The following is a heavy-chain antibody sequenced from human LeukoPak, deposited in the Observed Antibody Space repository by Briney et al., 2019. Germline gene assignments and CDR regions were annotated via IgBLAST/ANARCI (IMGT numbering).Heavy chain of an antibody. CDR2: ISYDGSNK. CDR1: GFTFSSYA. Sequence: GGSLRLSCAASGFTFSSYAMHWVRQAPGKGLEWMAVISYDGSNKYYADSVKGRFTISRDNSKNTLYLQMNSLRAEDTAVYYCARVAAPTYYFDYWGQGTLVTVSS. V-gene: IGHV3-30-3*01. D-gene: IGHD6-19*01. J-gene: IGHJ4*02. CDR3: ARVAAPTYYFDY.